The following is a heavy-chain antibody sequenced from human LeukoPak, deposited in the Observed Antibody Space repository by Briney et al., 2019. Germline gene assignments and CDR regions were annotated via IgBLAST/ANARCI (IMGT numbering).Heavy chain of an antibody. D-gene: IGHD2-21*02. Sequence: GATVKASCKASGGTFSSYAISWVRQAPGQGLEWMGGIIPIFGTANYAQKFQGRVTITADKSTSTAYMELSSLRSEDTAVYYCARVVTATNYYYYYMDVWGKGTTVTVSS. CDR2: IIPIFGTA. V-gene: IGHV1-69*06. CDR1: GGTFSSYA. CDR3: ARVVTATNYYYYYMDV. J-gene: IGHJ6*03.